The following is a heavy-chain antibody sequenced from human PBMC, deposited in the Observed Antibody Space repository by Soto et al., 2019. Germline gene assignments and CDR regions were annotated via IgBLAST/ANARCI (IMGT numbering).Heavy chain of an antibody. Sequence: SVKVSCKASGGTFSSYAISWVRQAPGQGLEWMGGIIPIFGTANYAQKFQGRVTITADKSTSTAYMELSSLRSEDTAVYYCANWNDGRNYFDYWGQGTLVTVSS. D-gene: IGHD1-1*01. CDR1: GGTFSSYA. CDR2: IIPIFGTA. CDR3: ANWNDGRNYFDY. J-gene: IGHJ4*02. V-gene: IGHV1-69*06.